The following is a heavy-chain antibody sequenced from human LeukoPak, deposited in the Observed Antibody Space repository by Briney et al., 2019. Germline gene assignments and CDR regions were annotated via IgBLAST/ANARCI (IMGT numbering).Heavy chain of an antibody. CDR1: GFTFSSYA. CDR2: ISSSRSII. CDR3: ARGRIVAGVRY. V-gene: IGHV3-48*04. Sequence: GGSLRLSCAASGFTFSSYAMSWVRQAPGKGLEWVSYISSSRSIIYYADSVKGRFTISRDNAKNSLYLQMNSLRAEDTAVYYCARGRIVAGVRYWGQGTLVTVSS. D-gene: IGHD3-22*01. J-gene: IGHJ4*02.